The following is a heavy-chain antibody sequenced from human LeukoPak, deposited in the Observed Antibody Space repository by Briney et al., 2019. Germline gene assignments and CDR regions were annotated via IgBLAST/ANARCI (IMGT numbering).Heavy chain of an antibody. CDR3: ARDLPQYNSSSYSYYYGMDV. Sequence: ASVTVSCTASGYTFTNYYMHWVRQAPGQGLEWMGIINPRDGSTSYAQKFQGRVTMTRDTSTSTVYMELSSLRSEDTAISYCARDLPQYNSSSYSYYYGMDVWGQGTTVTVSS. V-gene: IGHV1-46*01. CDR1: GYTFTNYY. CDR2: INPRDGST. D-gene: IGHD6-6*01. J-gene: IGHJ6*02.